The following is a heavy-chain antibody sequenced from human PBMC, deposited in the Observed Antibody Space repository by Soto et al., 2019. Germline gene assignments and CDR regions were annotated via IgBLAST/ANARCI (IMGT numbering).Heavy chain of an antibody. CDR3: ARDAVASYYDSSPHNWFDP. D-gene: IGHD3-22*01. V-gene: IGHV1-46*01. J-gene: IGHJ5*02. CDR1: GYTFTSYY. CDR2: INPSGGKT. Sequence: QVQLVQSGAEVKKPGTSVKVSCKASGYTFTSYYMYWVRQAPGQGLEWMGIINPSGGKTRYAQKFQGRVTMTRDTSTSTVYMELSSLRSEDTAVYYCARDAVASYYDSSPHNWFDPWGQGTPVIVSS.